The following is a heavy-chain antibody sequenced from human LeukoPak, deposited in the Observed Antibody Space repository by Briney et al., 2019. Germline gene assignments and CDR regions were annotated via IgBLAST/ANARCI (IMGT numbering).Heavy chain of an antibody. V-gene: IGHV4-59*01. CDR3: ARVHHRRQLGSLFDY. CDR2: IYYSGST. J-gene: IGHJ4*02. CDR1: GGSISSYY. D-gene: IGHD6-13*01. Sequence: SETLSLTCTVSGGSISSYYWSWIRQPPGKGLEWIGYIYYSGSTNYNPSLKSRVTISVDTSKNQFSLKLSSVTAADTAVYYCARVHHRRQLGSLFDYWGQGTLVTVSS.